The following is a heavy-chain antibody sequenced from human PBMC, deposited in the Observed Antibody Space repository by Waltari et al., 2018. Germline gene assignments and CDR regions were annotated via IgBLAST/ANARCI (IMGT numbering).Heavy chain of an antibody. CDR1: GGSISSGSYY. CDR2: IYTSGST. J-gene: IGHJ3*02. CDR3: ARDPVIAKAFDI. D-gene: IGHD2-21*01. V-gene: IGHV4-61*02. Sequence: QVQLQESGPGLVKPSPTLSLTCTVSGGSISSGSYYWSWTRQPAGKGLEWIGRIYTSGSTNYNPSLKSRVTISVDTSKNQFSLKLSSVTAADTAVYYCARDPVIAKAFDIWGQGTMVTVSS.